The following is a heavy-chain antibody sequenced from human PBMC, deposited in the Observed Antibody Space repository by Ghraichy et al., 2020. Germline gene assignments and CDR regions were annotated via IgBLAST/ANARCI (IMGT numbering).Heavy chain of an antibody. D-gene: IGHD6-6*01. Sequence: GGSLRLSCAASGFTLSSYWMSWVRQAPGKGLEWVANIKQDGSEKYYVDSVKGRFTISRDNAKNSLYLQMNSLRAEDTAVYYCARDIPSHSSSQNPIYWGQGTLVTVSS. CDR3: ARDIPSHSSSQNPIY. CDR2: IKQDGSEK. V-gene: IGHV3-7*01. J-gene: IGHJ4*02. CDR1: GFTLSSYW.